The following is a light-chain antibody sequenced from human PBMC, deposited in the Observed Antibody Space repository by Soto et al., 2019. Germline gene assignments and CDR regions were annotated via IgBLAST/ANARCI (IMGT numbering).Light chain of an antibody. CDR3: HQANSFPLT. Sequence: DIQMTQSPSSVSASVGDRVTITCRASQDISSWLAWYQHKPGKAPSLLIYAASSLQSGVPSRFRGSGSGTDFALTIAGLESEDFATYYCHQANSFPLTFGGGTKVEIK. V-gene: IGKV1D-12*01. CDR2: AAS. CDR1: QDISSW. J-gene: IGKJ4*01.